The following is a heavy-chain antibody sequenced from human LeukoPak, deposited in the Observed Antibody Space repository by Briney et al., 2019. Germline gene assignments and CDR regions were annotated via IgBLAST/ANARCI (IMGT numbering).Heavy chain of an antibody. CDR2: ISYDGSNK. Sequence: GGSLRLSCAASGFTFSSYGMHWARQAPGKGLEWVAVISYDGSNKYYADSVKGRFTISRDNSKNTLYLQMNSLRAEDTAVYYCARSGDSSGYYPDYWGQGTLVTVSS. J-gene: IGHJ4*02. D-gene: IGHD3-22*01. V-gene: IGHV3-30*19. CDR1: GFTFSSYG. CDR3: ARSGDSSGYYPDY.